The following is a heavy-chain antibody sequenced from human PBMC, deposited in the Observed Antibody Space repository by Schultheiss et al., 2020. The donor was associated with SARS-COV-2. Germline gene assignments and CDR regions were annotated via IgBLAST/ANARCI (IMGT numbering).Heavy chain of an antibody. V-gene: IGHV3-48*04. CDR3: TRGDAFDI. J-gene: IGHJ3*02. CDR1: GFTFSTFW. CDR2: ISSSGNTI. Sequence: GGSLRLSCAASGFTFSTFWMSWVRQAPGKGLEWVSYISSSGNTIYYADSVKGRFTISRDNAKNSLYLQMNSLRADDTAVYYCTRGDAFDIWGQGTMVTVSS.